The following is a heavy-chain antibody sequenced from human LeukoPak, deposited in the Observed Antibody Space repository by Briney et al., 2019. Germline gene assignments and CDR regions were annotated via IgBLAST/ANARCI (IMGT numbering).Heavy chain of an antibody. Sequence: GGSLRLSCAASGFTFSSYGMHWVRQAPGKGLEWVAVIWYDGSNKYYADSVKGRFTISRDNSKNTLYLQMNSLRAEDTAGYYCARGRDIVVVPAAPAGDWFDPWGQGTLVTVSS. CDR2: IWYDGSNK. D-gene: IGHD2-2*01. CDR1: GFTFSSYG. V-gene: IGHV3-33*01. J-gene: IGHJ5*02. CDR3: ARGRDIVVVPAAPAGDWFDP.